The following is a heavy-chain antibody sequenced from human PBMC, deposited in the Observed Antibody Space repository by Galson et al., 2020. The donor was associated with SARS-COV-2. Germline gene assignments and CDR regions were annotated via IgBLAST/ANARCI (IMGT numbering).Heavy chain of an antibody. V-gene: IGHV4-30-2*01. J-gene: IGHJ3*02. D-gene: IGHD4-17*01. CDR1: GTSISSGSYP. CDR3: ARLHYGEDAPGAFDI. Sequence: SQTLSLTCAVSGTSISSGSYPWNWIRQPPGKGLEWIGYISHSGGTYYNPSLKSRVTISGDRSKNQFSLRLSSVTAADTAVYYCARLHYGEDAPGAFDIWGPGTRGTVAS. CDR2: ISHSGGT.